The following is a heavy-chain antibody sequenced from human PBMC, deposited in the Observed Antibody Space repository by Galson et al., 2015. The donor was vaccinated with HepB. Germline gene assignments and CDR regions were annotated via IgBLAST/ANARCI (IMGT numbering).Heavy chain of an antibody. D-gene: IGHD3-3*01. J-gene: IGHJ3*02. CDR1: GYTFTSYG. V-gene: IGHV1-18*04. CDR3: ARGLFGALGAFDI. Sequence: SVKVSCKASGYTFTSYGINWVRQAPGQGLEWMGWISSYNGNTNYAQKLQGRVTMTTDTSTSTAYMELRSPRSDDTAIYYCARGLFGALGAFDIWGQGTMVTVSS. CDR2: ISSYNGNT.